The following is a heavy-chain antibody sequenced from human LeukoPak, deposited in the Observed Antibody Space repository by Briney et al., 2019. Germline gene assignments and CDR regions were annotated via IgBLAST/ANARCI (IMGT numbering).Heavy chain of an antibody. CDR3: ARVVSPRIYYYYMDV. V-gene: IGHV4-31*03. CDR1: GGSISSGGYY. CDR2: IYYSGST. Sequence: SETLSLTCTVSGGSISSGGYYWSWIRQHPGKGLEWIGYIYYSGSTYYNPSLKSRVTISVDTSKNQFSLKLSSVTAADTAVYYCARVVSPRIYYYYMDVWGKGTTVTVSS. D-gene: IGHD2-21*01. J-gene: IGHJ6*03.